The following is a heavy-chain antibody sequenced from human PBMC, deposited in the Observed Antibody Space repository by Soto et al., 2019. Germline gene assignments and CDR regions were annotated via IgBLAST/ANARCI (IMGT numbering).Heavy chain of an antibody. CDR2: IWYDGSNK. D-gene: IGHD2-2*01. CDR1: GFTFSSYG. J-gene: IGHJ6*03. CDR3: ASSTSRYYYYMDV. V-gene: IGHV3-33*01. Sequence: GGSLRLSCAASGFTFSSYGMHWVRQAPGKGLEWVAVIWYDGSNKYYADSVKGRFTISRDNSKNTLYLQMNSLRAEDTAVYYCASSTSRYYYYMDVWGKGTTVTVSS.